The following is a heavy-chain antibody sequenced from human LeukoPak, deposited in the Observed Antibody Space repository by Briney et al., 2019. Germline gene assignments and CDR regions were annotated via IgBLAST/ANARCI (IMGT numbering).Heavy chain of an antibody. V-gene: IGHV4-39*01. D-gene: IGHD3-22*01. CDR1: GGSISSSSYY. CDR2: IYYSGST. J-gene: IGHJ4*02. Sequence: SETLSLTCTVSGGSISSSSYYWGWIRQPPGKGLEWIGSIYYSGSTYYNPSLKSRVTISVDTSKNQFSLKLSSVTAADTAVYCCASPYDSSGYINYWGQGTLVTVSS. CDR3: ASPYDSSGYINY.